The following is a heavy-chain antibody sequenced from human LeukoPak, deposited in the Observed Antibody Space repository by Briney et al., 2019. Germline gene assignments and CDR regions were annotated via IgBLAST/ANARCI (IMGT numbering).Heavy chain of an antibody. CDR2: ISYDGSDK. J-gene: IGHJ6*03. CDR1: GFTFSTFG. V-gene: IGHV3-30-3*01. Sequence: GRSLRLSCAASGFTFSTFGMHWVRQAPGKGLEWLAMISYDGSDKYYADSVKGRFTISRDNSKDTLYLQMNSLRAGDTAVYFCARSGTGGYYYYYYMDVWGKGTTVTVSS. D-gene: IGHD1-14*01. CDR3: ARSGTGGYYYYYYMDV.